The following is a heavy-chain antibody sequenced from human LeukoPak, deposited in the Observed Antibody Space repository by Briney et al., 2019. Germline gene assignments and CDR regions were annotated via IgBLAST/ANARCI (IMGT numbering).Heavy chain of an antibody. J-gene: IGHJ4*02. CDR3: AREGYDSVGPHRDPSSVTGTRFDY. CDR2: ISRSSSYI. CDR1: GFTFSSYS. Sequence: GGSLRLSCAASGFTFSSYSMNWVRQAPGKGLEWVSSISRSSSYIYYADSVKGRFTISRDNAKNSLYLQMNSLRAEDTAVYYCAREGYDSVGPHRDPSSVTGTRFDYWGQGTLVTVSS. V-gene: IGHV3-21*01. D-gene: IGHD6-19*01.